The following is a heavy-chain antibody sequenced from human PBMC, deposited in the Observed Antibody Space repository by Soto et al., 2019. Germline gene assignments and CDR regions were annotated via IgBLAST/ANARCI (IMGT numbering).Heavy chain of an antibody. CDR3: ARTDRDFYGLDV. CDR1: GFTFRNYD. Sequence: VQLVESGGGLVQPGGSLRLSCEASGFTFRNYDMHWVRQGPGKGLEWVSGISAAGDPDYADSVEGRFTISRENAQNSFVLQMNSLRVGDTAVYYCARTDRDFYGLDVWGQGTTVIVSS. CDR2: ISAAGDP. V-gene: IGHV3-13*05. J-gene: IGHJ6*02.